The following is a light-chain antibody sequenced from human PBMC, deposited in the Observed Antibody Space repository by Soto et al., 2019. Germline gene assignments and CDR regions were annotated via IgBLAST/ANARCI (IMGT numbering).Light chain of an antibody. CDR1: SSDVGSYNL. V-gene: IGLV2-23*01. CDR2: EGS. CDR3: CSSAAGSTLV. J-gene: IGLJ2*01. Sequence: QSALTQPASVSGSPGQSITISCTGTSSDVGSYNLVSWYQQHPGKAPKLMIYEGSKRPSGVSNRFSGSKSGNTASLTISGLQAEDEADYYCCSSAAGSTLVFGGGTKLTVL.